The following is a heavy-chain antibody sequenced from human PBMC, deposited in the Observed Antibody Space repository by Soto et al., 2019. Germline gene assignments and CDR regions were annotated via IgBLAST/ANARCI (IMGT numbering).Heavy chain of an antibody. CDR1: GGSISSYY. CDR3: ARGNYYDSSGYWNGAFDI. V-gene: IGHV4-59*01. J-gene: IGHJ3*02. D-gene: IGHD3-22*01. Sequence: SETLSLTCTVSGGSISSYYWSWIRQPPGKGLEWIGYIYYSGSTNYNPSLKSRVTISVDTSKNQFSLKLSSVTAADTAVYYCARGNYYDSSGYWNGAFDIWGQGTMVTVSS. CDR2: IYYSGST.